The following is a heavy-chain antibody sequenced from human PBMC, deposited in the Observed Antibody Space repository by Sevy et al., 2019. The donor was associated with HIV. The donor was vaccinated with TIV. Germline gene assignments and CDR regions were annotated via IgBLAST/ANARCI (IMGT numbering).Heavy chain of an antibody. J-gene: IGHJ4*02. CDR3: ARRKPASPHCSSTSCYAYPIDY. CDR1: GYSFTSYW. CDR2: IYPGDSDT. V-gene: IGHV5-51*01. Sequence: GESLKISCKGSGYSFTSYWIGWVRQMPGKGLEWMGIIYPGDSDTRYSPSFQGQVTISADKSISTAYLQWSSLKASDTAMYCCARRKPASPHCSSTSCYAYPIDYWGQRTLVTVSS. D-gene: IGHD2-2*01.